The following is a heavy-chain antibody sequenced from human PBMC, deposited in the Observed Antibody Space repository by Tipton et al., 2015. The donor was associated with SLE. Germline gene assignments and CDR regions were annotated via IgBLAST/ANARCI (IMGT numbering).Heavy chain of an antibody. V-gene: IGHV4-34*01. CDR2: INHSGGT. CDR1: GGSFSGYY. D-gene: IGHD6-13*01. J-gene: IGHJ5*02. CDR3: ARRIAAAGTAYNWFDP. Sequence: TLSLTCAVYGGSFSGYYWSWIRQPPGKGLEWIGEINHSGGTNYNPSLKSRVTISVDTSKNQFSLKLSSVTAADTAVYYCARRIAAAGTAYNWFDPWGQGTLVTVSS.